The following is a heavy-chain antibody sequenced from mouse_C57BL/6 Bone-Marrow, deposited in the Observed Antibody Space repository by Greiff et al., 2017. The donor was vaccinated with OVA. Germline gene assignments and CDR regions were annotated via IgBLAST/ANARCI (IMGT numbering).Heavy chain of an antibody. CDR3: ARWYYYGFWYFDV. CDR1: GYTFTDYY. CDR2: INPNNGGT. Sequence: VQLQQSGPELVKPGASVKISCKASGYTFTDYYMNWVKQSHGKSLEWIGDINPNNGGTSYNQKFKGKATLTVDKSSSTAYMELRSLTSEDSAVYYCARWYYYGFWYFDVWGTGTTVTVSS. V-gene: IGHV1-26*01. D-gene: IGHD1-2*01. J-gene: IGHJ1*03.